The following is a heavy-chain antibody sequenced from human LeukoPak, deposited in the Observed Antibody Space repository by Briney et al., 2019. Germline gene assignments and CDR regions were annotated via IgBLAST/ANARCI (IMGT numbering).Heavy chain of an antibody. CDR2: IYYSGST. CDR3: ARMDRDYYGSGRDYFDC. V-gene: IGHV4-31*03. CDR1: GGSISSGTYY. J-gene: IGHJ4*02. D-gene: IGHD3-10*01. Sequence: SQTLSLTCTVSGGSISSGTYYWSWIRQHPGKGLEWIGYIYYSGSTYYNPSLKSRLTISVDTSKNRFPLKLSSVTAADTAMYYCARMDRDYYGSGRDYFDCWGQGALVTVSS.